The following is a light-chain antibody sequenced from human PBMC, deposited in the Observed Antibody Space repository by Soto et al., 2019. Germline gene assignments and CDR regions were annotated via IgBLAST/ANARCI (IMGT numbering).Light chain of an antibody. CDR1: QSVNSY. J-gene: IGKJ2*01. CDR2: DTF. Sequence: EIVLTQSPATLSLSPGERATLSCTASQSVNSYLAWYQHRPGQAPSLLIYDTFNRATGVSARFSGSGSGTDFTLTISSLEPEDFAVYYCQQRTSRYTFGQGTKVETK. V-gene: IGKV3-11*01. CDR3: QQRTSRYT.